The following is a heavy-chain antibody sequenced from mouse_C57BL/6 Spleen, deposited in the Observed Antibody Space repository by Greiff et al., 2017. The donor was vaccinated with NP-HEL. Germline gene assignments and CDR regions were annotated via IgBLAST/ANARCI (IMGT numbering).Heavy chain of an antibody. CDR3: TRVTVVADFDY. D-gene: IGHD1-1*01. CDR1: GYTFTDYE. CDR2: IDPETGGT. J-gene: IGHJ2*01. V-gene: IGHV1-15*01. Sequence: QVQLQQSGAELVRPGASVTLSCKASGYTFTDYEMHWVKQTPVHGLEWIGAIDPETGGTAYNQKFKGKAILTADKSSSTAYMELRSLTSEDSAVYYCTRVTVVADFDYWGQGTTLTVSS.